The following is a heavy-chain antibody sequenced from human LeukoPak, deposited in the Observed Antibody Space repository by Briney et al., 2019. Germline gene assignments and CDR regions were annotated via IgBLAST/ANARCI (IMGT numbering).Heavy chain of an antibody. CDR2: IIPIFGTA. V-gene: IGHV1-69*05. Sequence: GASVNVSCKASGGTFSSYAISWVRQAPGQGLEWMGGIIPIFGTANYAQKFQGRVTITTDESTSTAYMELSCLRSEDTAVYYCAGVRPVGSLDYWGQGTLVTVSS. CDR3: AGVRPVGSLDY. D-gene: IGHD4-23*01. J-gene: IGHJ4*02. CDR1: GGTFSSYA.